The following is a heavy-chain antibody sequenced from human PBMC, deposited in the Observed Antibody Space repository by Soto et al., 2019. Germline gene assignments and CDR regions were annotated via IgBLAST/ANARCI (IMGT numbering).Heavy chain of an antibody. D-gene: IGHD6-19*01. CDR2: IYYSGST. J-gene: IGHJ4*02. V-gene: IGHV4-59*01. CDR3: ARDPDSSGWYGVDY. CDR1: GGSISSYY. Sequence: SETLSLTCTVSGGSISSYYWSWIRQPPGKGLEWIGYIYYSGSTNYNPSLKSRVTISVDTSKNQFSLKLGSVTAADTAVYYCARDPDSSGWYGVDYWGQGTLVTVSS.